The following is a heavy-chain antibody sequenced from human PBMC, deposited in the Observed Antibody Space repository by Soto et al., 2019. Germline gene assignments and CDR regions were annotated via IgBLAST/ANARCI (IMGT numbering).Heavy chain of an antibody. CDR3: LKNRGAGSLSNRPFAS. V-gene: IGHV3-23*01. CDR2: IHGDGDYI. Sequence: EVQLLESGGGLVQPGGSLRLSCAASGFTFSCCAMSWVRQAPGKGLDYVSTIHGDGDYIHYSDSGKGRLTISRNNSRNPLYRHMNSSNAEDPAVYNCLKNRGAGSLSNRPFASWGGGSLVTVSS. J-gene: IGHJ2*01. D-gene: IGHD1-26*01. CDR1: GFTFSCCA.